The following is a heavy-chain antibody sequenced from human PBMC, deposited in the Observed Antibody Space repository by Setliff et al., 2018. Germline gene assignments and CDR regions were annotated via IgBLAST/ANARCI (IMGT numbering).Heavy chain of an antibody. CDR3: ARASPHHPYDSSGYYYGDY. V-gene: IGHV1-18*01. CDR1: GYTFTSYA. CDR2: ISACNDNT. J-gene: IGHJ4*02. Sequence: ASVKVSCKTSGYTFTSYAISWVRQAPGQGLEWMGWISACNDNTNYAQKFQGRVTMTTDTSTSTAYMELTSLRSDDTAVYYCARASPHHPYDSSGYYYGDYWGQGTLVTVSS. D-gene: IGHD3-22*01.